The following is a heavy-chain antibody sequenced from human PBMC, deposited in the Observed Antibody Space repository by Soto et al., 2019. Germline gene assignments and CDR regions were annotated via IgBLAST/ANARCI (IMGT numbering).Heavy chain of an antibody. J-gene: IGHJ6*02. CDR1: GGTFSSYA. Sequence: ASVKVSCKASGGTFSSYAISWVRQAPGQGLEWMGGIIPIFGTANYAQKFQGRVTITADKSTSTAYMELSSLRSEDTAVYYCARGIAAAGTFGGMDVWGQGTTVTVSS. CDR2: IIPIFGTA. V-gene: IGHV1-69*06. D-gene: IGHD6-13*01. CDR3: ARGIAAAGTFGGMDV.